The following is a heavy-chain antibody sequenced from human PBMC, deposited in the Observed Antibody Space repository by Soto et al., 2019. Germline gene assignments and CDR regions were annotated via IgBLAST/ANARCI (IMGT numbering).Heavy chain of an antibody. CDR3: ARENYDSSGYYYVAHWFDP. CDR1: GGSISSSSYY. Sequence: PSETLSLTCTVSGGSISSSSYYWGWIRQPPGKGLEWIGSIYYSGSTYYNPSLKSRVTISVDTSKNQFSLKLSSVTAADTAVYYCARENYDSSGYYYVAHWFDPWGQGTLVTVSS. CDR2: IYYSGST. D-gene: IGHD3-22*01. J-gene: IGHJ5*02. V-gene: IGHV4-39*07.